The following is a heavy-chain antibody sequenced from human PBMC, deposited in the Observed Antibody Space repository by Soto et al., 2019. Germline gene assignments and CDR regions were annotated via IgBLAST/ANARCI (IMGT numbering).Heavy chain of an antibody. J-gene: IGHJ5*02. V-gene: IGHV2-5*02. CDR2: IYWDDVK. D-gene: IGHD2-15*01. CDR1: GFSLSTSGVG. Sequence: HITLKESGPTLVKPTQTLTLTCTFSGFSLSTSGVGVGWIRQPPGKALEWLALIYWDDVKRYSPSLKSRLTITQDTSKKQVVLTMTNMDPMDTATYYCAHSGKIMRGPNWFVPWGQGTLVTVSS. CDR3: AHSGKIMRGPNWFVP.